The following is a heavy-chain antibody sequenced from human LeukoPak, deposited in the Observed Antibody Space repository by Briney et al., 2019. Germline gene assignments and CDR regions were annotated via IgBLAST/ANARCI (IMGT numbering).Heavy chain of an antibody. CDR3: ARDPVYYSGYDSNDY. Sequence: SVKVSCKASGGPLSNYGISWVRQAPGQGLEWMGRIVPILGVSNHSQNFQGRLTITADKSTSTAYMELSSLRSEDTAVYYCARDPVYYSGYDSNDYWGQGTLVTVSS. J-gene: IGHJ4*02. CDR2: IVPILGVS. V-gene: IGHV1-69*04. CDR1: GGPLSNYG. D-gene: IGHD5-12*01.